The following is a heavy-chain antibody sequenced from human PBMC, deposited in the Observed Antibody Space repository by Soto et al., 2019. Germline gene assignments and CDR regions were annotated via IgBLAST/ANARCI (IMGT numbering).Heavy chain of an antibody. D-gene: IGHD1-26*01. J-gene: IGHJ5*02. CDR3: AKDLFSGGSYPNWFDP. CDR1: GFSFSSYG. Sequence: QVQLVESGGGVVQPGRSLRLSCAASGFSFSSYGMHWVRQAPGKGLEWVALISYDGSNKFYADSVKGRFTISRDNSKNTLYLQVNSLRAEATAVYYCAKDLFSGGSYPNWFDPWGQGTLVTVSS. CDR2: ISYDGSNK. V-gene: IGHV3-30*18.